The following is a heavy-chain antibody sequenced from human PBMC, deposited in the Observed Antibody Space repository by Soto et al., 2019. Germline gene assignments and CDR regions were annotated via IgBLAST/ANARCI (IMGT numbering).Heavy chain of an antibody. CDR3: TTWTTVTLWFDP. V-gene: IGHV3-15*01. Sequence: EVQLVESGGGLVKPGGSLRLSCAASGFTFSNAWMSWVRQAPGKGLEWVGRIKSKTDGGTTDYAAPVKGRFTISRDDSKNTLYLQMNSLKTEDTAVYYCTTWTTVTLWFDPWGQGTLVTVSS. CDR1: GFTFSNAW. J-gene: IGHJ5*02. D-gene: IGHD4-17*01. CDR2: IKSKTDGGTT.